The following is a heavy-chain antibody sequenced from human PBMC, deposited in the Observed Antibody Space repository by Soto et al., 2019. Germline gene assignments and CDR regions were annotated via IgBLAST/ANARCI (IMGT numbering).Heavy chain of an antibody. V-gene: IGHV3-33*01. D-gene: IGHD1-1*01. J-gene: IGHJ6*02. CDR1: GFTFSHYG. Sequence: QMQLEESGGGVVQPGRSLRLSCVASGFTFSHYGMHWVRQAPDKGLGWVAVIWHHGGNKYYADSVKGRFTISRDNARNSLYLQMDSLRGEDTGGYYCVSDETQLERRPSYGKDVWGRGTTVIASS. CDR3: VSDETQLERRPSYGKDV. CDR2: IWHHGGNK.